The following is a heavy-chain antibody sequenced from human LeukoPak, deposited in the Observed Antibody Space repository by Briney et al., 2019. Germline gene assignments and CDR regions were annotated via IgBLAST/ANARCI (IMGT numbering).Heavy chain of an antibody. Sequence: GGSLRLSCAASGFTVSSNYMSWVRQAPGKGLEWVSVIYSGGSTYYADSVKGRFTISRDNSKNTLYLQMNSLRVEDTAVYYCAVKEGYCSSSSCYTFDYWGQGTLVTVSS. J-gene: IGHJ4*02. V-gene: IGHV3-53*01. CDR2: IYSGGST. CDR1: GFTVSSNY. CDR3: AVKEGYCSSSSCYTFDY. D-gene: IGHD2-2*02.